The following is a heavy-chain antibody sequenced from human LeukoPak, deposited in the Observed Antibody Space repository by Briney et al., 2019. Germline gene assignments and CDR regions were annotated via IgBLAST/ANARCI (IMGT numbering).Heavy chain of an antibody. Sequence: SVKVSCKASGGTFSSYAISWVRQAPGRGLEWMGGIIPIFGTANYAQKFQGRVTITADESTSTAYMELSSLRSEDTAVYYCARGIECSGGSCSETPFDYWGQGTLVTVSS. CDR1: GGTFSSYA. CDR3: ARGIECSGGSCSETPFDY. V-gene: IGHV1-69*13. J-gene: IGHJ4*02. D-gene: IGHD2-15*01. CDR2: IIPIFGTA.